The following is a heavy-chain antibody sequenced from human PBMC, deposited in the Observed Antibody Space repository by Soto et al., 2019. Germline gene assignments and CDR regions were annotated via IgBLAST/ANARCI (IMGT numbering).Heavy chain of an antibody. CDR2: IYPGDSDT. CDR3: ATPTSPFLTGHNGDYYYYYGMDV. D-gene: IGHD3-9*01. V-gene: IGHV5-51*01. CDR1: GYSFTSYW. Sequence: GESLKISCKGSGYSFTSYWIGWVRQMPGKGLEWMGIIYPGDSDTRYSPSFQGQVTISADKSISTAYLQWSSLKASDTAMYYCATPTSPFLTGHNGDYYYYYGMDVWGQGTTVTVSS. J-gene: IGHJ6*02.